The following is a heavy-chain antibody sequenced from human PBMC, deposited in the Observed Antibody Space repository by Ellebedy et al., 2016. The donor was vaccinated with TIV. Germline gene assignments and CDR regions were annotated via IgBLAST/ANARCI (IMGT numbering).Heavy chain of an antibody. D-gene: IGHD4-11*01. CDR1: GFTFSSNW. V-gene: IGHV3-74*01. J-gene: IGHJ6*02. Sequence: GGSLRLSXAVSGFTFSSNWMHWVRQAPGKGLVWVSRIDRDGSSTTYADSVKGRFTISRDTSTNTLYLQMNSLRAEDTALYFCARDYQNGMDVWGQGTTVTVSS. CDR3: ARDYQNGMDV. CDR2: IDRDGSST.